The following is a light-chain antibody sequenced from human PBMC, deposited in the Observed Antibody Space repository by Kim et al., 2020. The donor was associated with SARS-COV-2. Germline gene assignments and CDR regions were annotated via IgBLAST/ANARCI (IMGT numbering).Light chain of an antibody. Sequence: SYELTQPPSVSVSPGQTASITCSGDKLGDKYACWYQQKPGQSPVLVIYQDTKRPSGIPERFSGSNSGNTATLTISGTQAMDEADYYSQAWDSSTVVFGTG. CDR3: QAWDSSTVV. J-gene: IGLJ1*01. CDR1: KLGDKY. V-gene: IGLV3-1*01. CDR2: QDT.